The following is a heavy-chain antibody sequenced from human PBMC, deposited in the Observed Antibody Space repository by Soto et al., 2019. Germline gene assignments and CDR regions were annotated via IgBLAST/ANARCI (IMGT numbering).Heavy chain of an antibody. Sequence: ESGGGVVQPGRSLRLSCAASGFTFSSYGMHWVRQAPGKGLEWVAVIWYDGSNKYYADSVKGRFTISRDNSKNTLYLQMNSLRAEDTAVYYCARDIVVVVAGRTGWFDPWGQGTLVTVSS. V-gene: IGHV3-33*01. J-gene: IGHJ5*02. D-gene: IGHD2-15*01. CDR3: ARDIVVVVAGRTGWFDP. CDR2: IWYDGSNK. CDR1: GFTFSSYG.